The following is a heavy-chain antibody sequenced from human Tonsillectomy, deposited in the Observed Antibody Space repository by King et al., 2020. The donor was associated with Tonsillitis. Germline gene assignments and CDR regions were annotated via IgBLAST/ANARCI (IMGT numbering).Heavy chain of an antibody. V-gene: IGHV3-30*18. D-gene: IGHD6-19*01. J-gene: IGHJ4*02. Sequence: VQLVESGGGVVQPGRSLRLSCAASGFTFSSYGMHWVRQAPGKGLEWVAVISYDGSNKYYADSVKGRFTISRDNSTNTLYLQMNRLIAEDTAVYYCAKRPAVAGYFDYWGQGTLVTVSS. CDR2: ISYDGSNK. CDR3: AKRPAVAGYFDY. CDR1: GFTFSSYG.